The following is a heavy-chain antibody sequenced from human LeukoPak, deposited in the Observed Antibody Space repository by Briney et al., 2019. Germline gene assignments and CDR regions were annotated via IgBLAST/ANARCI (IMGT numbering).Heavy chain of an antibody. Sequence: PGGPLRLSCVASGFTFSDAWLSWVRHIPGKGLEWVGRIKSKSDGGTTDYAAPVKGRFTISRDDSKNTMYLQVSRLKYEDTGVYYCSTGWSWGQGTPVTVSS. J-gene: IGHJ5*02. D-gene: IGHD6-13*01. CDR2: IKSKSDGGTT. CDR3: STGWS. CDR1: GFTFSDAW. V-gene: IGHV3-15*01.